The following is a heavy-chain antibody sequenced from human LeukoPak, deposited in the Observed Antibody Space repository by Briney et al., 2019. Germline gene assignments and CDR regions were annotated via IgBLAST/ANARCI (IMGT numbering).Heavy chain of an antibody. D-gene: IGHD6-19*01. J-gene: IGHJ4*02. CDR3: ARDMYSSGWLDY. Sequence: GGSLRLSCAASGFTFSTYWMHWVRQAPGKGLVWVSRISSDGSSTTYADSVKGRFTISRDNARDTLYLQMNSLRAEDTAVYYCARDMYSSGWLDYWGQGTLVTVSS. V-gene: IGHV3-74*01. CDR1: GFTFSTYW. CDR2: ISSDGSST.